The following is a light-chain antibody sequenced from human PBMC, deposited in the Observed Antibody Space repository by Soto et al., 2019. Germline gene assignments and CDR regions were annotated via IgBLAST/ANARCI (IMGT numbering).Light chain of an antibody. CDR3: SSYATSSVV. CDR1: SSDVGAYNH. CDR2: DVN. J-gene: IGLJ2*01. Sequence: ALTQPASVSGSPGQSIAISCTGTSSDVGAYNHVSWYQQHPGKAPKLMIYDVNSRPSGVSDRFSGSKSGNTASLTISGLQAEDEADYYCSSYATSSVVFGGGTKLTVL. V-gene: IGLV2-14*03.